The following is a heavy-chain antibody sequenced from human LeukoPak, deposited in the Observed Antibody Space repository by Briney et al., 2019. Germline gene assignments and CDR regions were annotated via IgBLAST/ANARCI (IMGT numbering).Heavy chain of an antibody. CDR2: ISYDGSNK. J-gene: IGHJ4*02. D-gene: IGHD2-15*01. Sequence: GGSLRLSCAASGFTFSSYAMHWVRQAPGKGLEWVAVISYDGSNKYYADSVKGRFTISRDNSKNTLYLQMNSLRAEDTAVYYCAKGSVVVVAAVLDYWGQGTLVTVSS. V-gene: IGHV3-30*04. CDR1: GFTFSSYA. CDR3: AKGSVVVVAAVLDY.